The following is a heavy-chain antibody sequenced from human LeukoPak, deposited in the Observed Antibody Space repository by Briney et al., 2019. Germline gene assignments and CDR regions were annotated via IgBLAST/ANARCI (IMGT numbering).Heavy chain of an antibody. CDR3: ARVRGLAGPYYFDY. CDR2: ISYDEFIQ. J-gene: IGHJ4*02. D-gene: IGHD6-19*01. CDR1: GFTFIDYG. V-gene: IGHV3-30*03. Sequence: GGSLRLSCAASGFTFIDYGMHWVRQSPGKGLEWVAVISYDEFIQYYADSVKGRFTISRDNSQNTLYLQINSLRADDTAVYYCARVRGLAGPYYFDYWGQGTLVTVSS.